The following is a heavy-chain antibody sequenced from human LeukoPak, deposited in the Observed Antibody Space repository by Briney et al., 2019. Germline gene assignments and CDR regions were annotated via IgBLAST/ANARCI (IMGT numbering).Heavy chain of an antibody. D-gene: IGHD6-19*01. CDR3: AKVIAGAVAFDY. J-gene: IGHJ4*02. Sequence: ASVKVSCKASGYTFTGYYMHWVRQAPGQGLEWMGWINPNSGGTNYAQKFQGRVTLTRDTSISTAYMDLSRLRSDDTALYYCAKVIAGAVAFDYWGQGTLVTVSS. CDR1: GYTFTGYY. CDR2: INPNSGGT. V-gene: IGHV1-2*02.